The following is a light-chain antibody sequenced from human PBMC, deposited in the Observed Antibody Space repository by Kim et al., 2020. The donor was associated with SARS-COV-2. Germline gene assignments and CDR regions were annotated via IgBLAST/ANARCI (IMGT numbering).Light chain of an antibody. J-gene: IGLJ2*01. CDR2: EVT. Sequence: QSALTQPPSAYGSPGQSVTISCTGTSSDVGGYNYVSWYQQLPGKAPKLLIFEVTKRPSGVPDRFSASKSGNTASLTVSGLQAEDEADYYCSSYAGSNHLVFGGGTQLTVL. CDR1: SSDVGGYNY. V-gene: IGLV2-8*01. CDR3: SSYAGSNHLV.